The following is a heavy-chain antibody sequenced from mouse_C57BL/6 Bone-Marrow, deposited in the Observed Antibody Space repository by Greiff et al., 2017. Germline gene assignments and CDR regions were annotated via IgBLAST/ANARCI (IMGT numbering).Heavy chain of an antibody. CDR2: INYDGSST. CDR3: ARGSGMDY. Sequence: EVQLMESEGGLVQPGSSMKLSCTASGFTFSDYYMAWVRQVPEKGLEWVANINYDGSSTYYLDSLKSRFIISRDNAKNILYLQMSSLKSEDTATYYCARGSGMDYWGQGTSVTVSS. D-gene: IGHD3-1*01. J-gene: IGHJ4*01. V-gene: IGHV5-16*01. CDR1: GFTFSDYY.